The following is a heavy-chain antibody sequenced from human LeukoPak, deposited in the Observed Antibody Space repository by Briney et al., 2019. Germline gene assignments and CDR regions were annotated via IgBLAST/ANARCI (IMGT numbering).Heavy chain of an antibody. D-gene: IGHD3-22*01. J-gene: IGHJ4*02. CDR2: ITPIFGTA. CDR1: GGTFSRFT. CDR3: AREWGLESSGYYYAY. Sequence: SVKVSCKASGGTFSRFTIGWVRQAPGQGFEWMGGITPIFGTANFAQKFRGRVSITADESTSTAFMELSSLRSEDTALYYCAREWGLESSGYYYAYWGQGTLVTVSS. V-gene: IGHV1-69*13.